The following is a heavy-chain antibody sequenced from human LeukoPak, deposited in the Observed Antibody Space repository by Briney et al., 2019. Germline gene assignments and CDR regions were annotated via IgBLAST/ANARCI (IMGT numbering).Heavy chain of an antibody. CDR3: VRGGYGDYGRGS. Sequence: GGSLRLSCVASGFTFRSYEMNWVRQAPGKGLEWISHIYSTGSTTYYADSVKGRFTISRDNAKNSLYLQMNSLRVEDTAVYYCVRGGYGDYGRGSWGQGTLLTVSS. V-gene: IGHV3-48*03. D-gene: IGHD4-17*01. CDR2: IYSTGSTT. CDR1: GFTFRSYE. J-gene: IGHJ5*02.